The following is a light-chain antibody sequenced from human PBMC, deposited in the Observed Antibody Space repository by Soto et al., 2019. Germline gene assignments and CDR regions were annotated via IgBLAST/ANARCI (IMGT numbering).Light chain of an antibody. J-gene: IGKJ2*01. CDR3: QQSYSSPPYT. Sequence: DIQMTQSPYSLSASVGDRVTITCRASQNIRNYLNWYQHKPGKAPKLLIYAASSLRCGVPSRFSGSASGTDFTLIISSLQPEDFATYYCQQSYSSPPYTFGQGTKLEIK. CDR1: QNIRNY. CDR2: AAS. V-gene: IGKV1-39*01.